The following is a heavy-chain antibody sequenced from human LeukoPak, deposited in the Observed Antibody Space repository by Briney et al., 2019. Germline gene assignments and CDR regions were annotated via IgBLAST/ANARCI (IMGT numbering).Heavy chain of an antibody. J-gene: IGHJ4*02. V-gene: IGHV3-23*01. Sequence: GGSPRLSCAASGFTFSSYAMSWVRQAPGKGLEWVSAISGSGGSTYYADSVKGRFTISRDNSKNTLYLQMNSLRAEDTAVYYCAKDRVVVVPAALDYWGQGTLVTVSS. D-gene: IGHD2-2*01. CDR2: ISGSGGST. CDR3: AKDRVVVVPAALDY. CDR1: GFTFSSYA.